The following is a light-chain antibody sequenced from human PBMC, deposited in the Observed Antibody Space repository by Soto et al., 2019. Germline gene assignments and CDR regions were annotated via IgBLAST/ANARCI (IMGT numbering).Light chain of an antibody. Sequence: DIQMTQSPSSLSASVGDRVTITCRASQTISTYLNWYQQNPGKAPKLLIYAASTLQSGVQSRFSGSGSGTDFTLNISSLQPEDFATYYCQQSHGIPYTFGQGTKLEIK. CDR1: QTISTY. J-gene: IGKJ2*01. V-gene: IGKV1-39*01. CDR3: QQSHGIPYT. CDR2: AAS.